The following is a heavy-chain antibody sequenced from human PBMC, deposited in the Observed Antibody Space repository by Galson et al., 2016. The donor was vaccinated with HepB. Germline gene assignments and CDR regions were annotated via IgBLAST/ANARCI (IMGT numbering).Heavy chain of an antibody. Sequence: TLSLTCTVSGGSISSGDYYWSWIRQPPGKGLEWIGYIFYSGTTYYNPSLKSQISISVDTSKNQLSLKLRSVTAADTAGYYCAGVPVERGSNDVLVYAITTWFDPWGQGTLFTVSS. D-gene: IGHD2-8*01. CDR1: GGSISSGDYY. J-gene: IGHJ5*02. CDR3: AGVPVERGSNDVLVYAITTWFDP. V-gene: IGHV4-30-4*01. CDR2: IFYSGTT.